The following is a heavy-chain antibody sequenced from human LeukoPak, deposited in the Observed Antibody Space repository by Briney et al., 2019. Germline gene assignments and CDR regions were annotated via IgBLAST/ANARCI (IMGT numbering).Heavy chain of an antibody. J-gene: IGHJ6*03. D-gene: IGHD3-3*01. V-gene: IGHV3-30*02. Sequence: PGGSLRLSCAASGFTFSSYGMHWVCQAPGKGLEWVAFIRYDGSNKYYADSVKGRFTISRDNSKNTLYLQMNSLRAEDTAVYYCAKAQYDFWSGYYYYYYMDVWGKGTTVTVSS. CDR2: IRYDGSNK. CDR1: GFTFSSYG. CDR3: AKAQYDFWSGYYYYYYMDV.